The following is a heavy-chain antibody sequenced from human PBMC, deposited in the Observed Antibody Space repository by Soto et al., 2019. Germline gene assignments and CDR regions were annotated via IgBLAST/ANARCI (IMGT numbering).Heavy chain of an antibody. J-gene: IGHJ6*02. V-gene: IGHV4-4*02. CDR3: ARMNRDYYYYGMDV. CDR1: GDSISSSKW. Sequence: LSLTCGVSGDSISSSKWWTWVRQTPGNGLEWIGKIDHNGVANYNPSLEGRVTISKDISKNQISLKVTSVTAADSAVYYCARMNRDYYYYGMDVWGQGATVTVSS. CDR2: IDHNGVA.